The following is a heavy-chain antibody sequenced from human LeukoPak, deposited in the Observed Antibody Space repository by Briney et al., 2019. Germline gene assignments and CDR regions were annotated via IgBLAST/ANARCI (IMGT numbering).Heavy chain of an antibody. CDR1: GFTFSRYA. CDR3: AKERESDSYFDY. V-gene: IGHV3-23*01. Sequence: GGSLRLSCAASGFTFSRYAMSWVRQAPGKRLEWVSAISGSVGSTYYADSVKGRFTISRDNSKNTLYLQMNSLRAEDTAVYFCAKERESDSYFDYWGQGTLVTVSS. D-gene: IGHD3-10*01. J-gene: IGHJ4*02. CDR2: ISGSVGST.